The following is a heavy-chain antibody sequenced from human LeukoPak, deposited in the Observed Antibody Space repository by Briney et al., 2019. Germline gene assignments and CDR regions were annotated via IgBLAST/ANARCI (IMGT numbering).Heavy chain of an antibody. CDR2: IGGRSTSL. CDR1: GFTFSSYS. J-gene: IGHJ3*02. Sequence: GGSLRLSCAASGFTFSSYSMNWVRQTPGKGLEWVSSIGGRSTSLYYADSVKGRFTISRDNAKNSLYLQTNSLRAEDTAVYYCVRESGGSYYEAFDIWGQGTMVTVSS. CDR3: VRESGGSYYEAFDI. D-gene: IGHD1-26*01. V-gene: IGHV3-21*01.